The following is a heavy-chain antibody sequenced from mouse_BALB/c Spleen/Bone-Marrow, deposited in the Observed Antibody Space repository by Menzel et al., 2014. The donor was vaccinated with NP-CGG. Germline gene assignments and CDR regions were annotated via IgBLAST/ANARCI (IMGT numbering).Heavy chain of an antibody. J-gene: IGHJ4*01. CDR1: GYTFTDYA. V-gene: IGHV1S137*01. CDR2: ISTYYGDA. Sequence: QVKLVESGAELVRPGVSVKISCKGSGYTFTDYAMHWVKQSHVKSLEWIGVISTYYGDASYNQKFKGKATMTVDKSSSTAYMELARLTSEDSAIYYCARDAMDYWGQGTSVTVSS. CDR3: ARDAMDY.